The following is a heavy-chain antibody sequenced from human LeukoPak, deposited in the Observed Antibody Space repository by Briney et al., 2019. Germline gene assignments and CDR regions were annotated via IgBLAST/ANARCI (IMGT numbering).Heavy chain of an antibody. CDR2: ISGSGGST. V-gene: IGHV3-23*01. CDR1: GFTFSSYA. J-gene: IGHJ5*02. CDR3: ANCLWDSSSWYSRRTRGARFDP. Sequence: QAGGSLRLSCAASGFTFSSYAMSWVRQAPGKGLEWVSAISGSGGSTYYADSVKGRFTISRDNSKNTLYLQMNSLRAEDTAVYYCANCLWDSSSWYSRRTRGARFDPWGQGTLVTVSS. D-gene: IGHD6-13*01.